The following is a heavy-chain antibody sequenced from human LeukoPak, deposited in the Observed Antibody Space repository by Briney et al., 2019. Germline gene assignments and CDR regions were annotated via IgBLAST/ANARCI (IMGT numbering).Heavy chain of an antibody. D-gene: IGHD3-22*01. CDR3: ANYDSSGYYAFDI. CDR1: GLTFSSYS. CDR2: ISSSSSYI. Sequence: GGSLRLSCAASGLTFSSYSMNWVRQAPGKGLEWVSSISSSSSYIYYADSVKGRFTISRDNAKNSLYLQMNSLRAEDTAVYYCANYDSSGYYAFDIWGQGTMVTVSS. J-gene: IGHJ3*02. V-gene: IGHV3-21*01.